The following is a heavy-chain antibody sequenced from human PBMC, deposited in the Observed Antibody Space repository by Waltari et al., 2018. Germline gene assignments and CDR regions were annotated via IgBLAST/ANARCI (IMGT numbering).Heavy chain of an antibody. CDR3: ARDRSEPAAIRPRGWFDP. CDR2: IWYDGSNK. Sequence: QVQLVESGGGVVQPGRSLRLSCAASGFTFSSYGMHWVRQAPGKGLEWVAVIWYDGSNKYYADSVKGRFTISRDNSKNTLYLQMNSLRAEDTGVYYCARDRSEPAAIRPRGWFDPWGQGTLVTVSS. D-gene: IGHD2-2*02. V-gene: IGHV3-33*01. J-gene: IGHJ5*02. CDR1: GFTFSSYG.